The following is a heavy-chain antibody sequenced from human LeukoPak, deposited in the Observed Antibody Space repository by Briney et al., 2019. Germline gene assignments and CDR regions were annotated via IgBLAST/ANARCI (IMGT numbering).Heavy chain of an antibody. CDR3: ARSLIAAAVDYFDY. Sequence: SVKVSCKASGGTFSSYAISWVRQAPGQGLEWMGGIIPILGTANYAQKFQGRVTITADESTSTAYVELSSLRSEDTAVYYCARSLIAAAVDYFDYWGQGTLVTVSS. CDR1: GGTFSSYA. CDR2: IIPILGTA. V-gene: IGHV1-69*13. D-gene: IGHD6-13*01. J-gene: IGHJ4*02.